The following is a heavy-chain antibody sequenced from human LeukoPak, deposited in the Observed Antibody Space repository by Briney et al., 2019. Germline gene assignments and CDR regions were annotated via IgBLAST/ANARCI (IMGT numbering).Heavy chain of an antibody. D-gene: IGHD6-13*01. J-gene: IGHJ1*01. CDR3: AREEDDSSWNSDSLQH. CDR1: GFTFSSYE. CDR2: ISSSGSSI. V-gene: IGHV3-48*03. Sequence: GGSLRLACAASGFTFSSYEMNWVRQAPGKGLEWVSYISSSGSSIYYADSVKGRFTISRDNAKNSLYLQMNSLRAEDTALYYCAREEDDSSWNSDSLQHWGQGTLVTVSS.